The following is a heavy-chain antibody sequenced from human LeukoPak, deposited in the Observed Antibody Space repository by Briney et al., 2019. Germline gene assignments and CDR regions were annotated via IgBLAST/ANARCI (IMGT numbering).Heavy chain of an antibody. CDR2: IRSKAYGGTT. J-gene: IGHJ4*02. CDR1: GITFGDYA. Sequence: GGSLRLSCTASGITFGDYAMNWVRQAPGKGLEWVGFIRSKAYGGTTEYAAPVKGRFTISRDDSKSIAYLQMNSLKTEDTAVYYCTSDEAEDTSYWGQGTLVTVSS. CDR3: TSDEAEDTSY. V-gene: IGHV3-49*04. D-gene: IGHD1-26*01.